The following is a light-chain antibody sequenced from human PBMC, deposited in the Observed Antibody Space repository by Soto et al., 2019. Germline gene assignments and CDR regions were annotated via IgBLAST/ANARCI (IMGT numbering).Light chain of an antibody. CDR3: AAWDDGLNGYV. Sequence: QYVLTQPPSXXXXXXXXXTISCSGSSSNIGSNTVSWYQQLPGTAPKLLIYSNNQRPSGVPDRSSGSKSGTSASLAISGLQSEDEADYYCAAWDDGLNGYVFGAGTKLTVL. CDR1: SSNIGSNT. V-gene: IGLV1-44*01. CDR2: SNN. J-gene: IGLJ1*01.